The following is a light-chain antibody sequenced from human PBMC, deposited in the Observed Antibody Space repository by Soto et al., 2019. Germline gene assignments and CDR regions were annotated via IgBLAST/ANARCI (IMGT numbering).Light chain of an antibody. CDR1: SSDVGLYNY. Sequence: QSALTQPRSVSGSPGQSVTISCTGTSSDVGLYNYVSWYQQHPGKAPKLIIYDVSKRPSGVPDRFSGSKSVNTASLTISGLQAEDEGEYFCCSYGGSYTPYVFGTGTKVTVL. CDR3: CSYGGSYTPYV. CDR2: DVS. J-gene: IGLJ1*01. V-gene: IGLV2-11*01.